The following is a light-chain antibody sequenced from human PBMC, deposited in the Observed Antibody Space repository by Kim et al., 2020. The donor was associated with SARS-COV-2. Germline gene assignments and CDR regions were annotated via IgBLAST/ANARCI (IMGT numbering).Light chain of an antibody. CDR2: EVS. V-gene: IGLV2-14*03. J-gene: IGLJ2*01. Sequence: GQSITISCTGTSSDFGGFNYLSWYQQHPGNAPKLIIYEVSNRPSGVSHRFSASKSGNTASLTISGLQADDEADYYCSSYTNSNTRVFGGGTQLTVL. CDR3: SSYTNSNTRV. CDR1: SSDFGGFNY.